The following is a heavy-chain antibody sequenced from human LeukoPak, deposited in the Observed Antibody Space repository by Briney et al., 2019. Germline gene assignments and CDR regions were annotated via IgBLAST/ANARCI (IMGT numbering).Heavy chain of an antibody. CDR3: ARDFFRGYDGVDY. V-gene: IGHV3-74*01. CDR2: IESDGSSP. CDR1: GFTFSNSR. J-gene: IGHJ4*02. Sequence: GGSLRLSCAAFGFTFSNSRMYWVRQAPGKGLVWVSRIESDGSSPSYADSVKGRFTVSRDNAKNTLYLQMNSLRAEDTALYYCARDFFRGYDGVDYWGQGTLVAASS. D-gene: IGHD5-12*01.